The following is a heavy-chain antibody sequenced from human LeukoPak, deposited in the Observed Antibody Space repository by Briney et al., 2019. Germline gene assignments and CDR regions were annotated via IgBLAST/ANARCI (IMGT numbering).Heavy chain of an antibody. Sequence: PGGCLRLSCVASGFSFTSYWMTWVRQVPGKGLEWVANIKQDGSEKYYVDSVKGRFTISRDNGKKSLYLQMNNLRAEDTAVYYCVRDGGDYGDYWGQGPLVTVSS. V-gene: IGHV3-7*01. CDR1: GFSFTSYW. CDR3: VRDGGDYGDY. J-gene: IGHJ4*02. CDR2: IKQDGSEK. D-gene: IGHD4-17*01.